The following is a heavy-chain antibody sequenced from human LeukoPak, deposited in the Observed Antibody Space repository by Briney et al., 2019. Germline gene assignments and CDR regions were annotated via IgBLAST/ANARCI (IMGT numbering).Heavy chain of an antibody. Sequence: SVKVSCKASGGTFSSYAISWVRQAPGQGLEWMGGIIPIFGTANYAQKFQGRVTITADESTSTAYMELSSLRSEDTAVYYCARVRGRGSYYLYYFDYWGQGTLVTVSS. CDR1: GGTFSSYA. CDR2: IIPIFGTA. D-gene: IGHD1-26*01. V-gene: IGHV1-69*13. CDR3: ARVRGRGSYYLYYFDY. J-gene: IGHJ4*02.